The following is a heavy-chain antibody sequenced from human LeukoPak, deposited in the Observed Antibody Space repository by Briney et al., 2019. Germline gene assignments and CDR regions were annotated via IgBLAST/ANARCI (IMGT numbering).Heavy chain of an antibody. CDR2: ISTSGNT. D-gene: IGHD2-15*01. Sequence: SEPLSLTCTVSGGSISSYYWTWIRQPAGKGLEWIGRISTSGNTYYNPSLKSRLTMSVDTSKNQFSLKLSSVTAADTAVYYCARGTRYCSGASCQNWFDPWGQGTLVTVSS. CDR1: GGSISSYY. CDR3: ARGTRYCSGASCQNWFDP. V-gene: IGHV4-4*07. J-gene: IGHJ5*02.